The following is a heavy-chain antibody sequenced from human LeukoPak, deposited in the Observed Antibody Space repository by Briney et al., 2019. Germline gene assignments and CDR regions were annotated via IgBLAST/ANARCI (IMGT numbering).Heavy chain of an antibody. V-gene: IGHV5-51*01. J-gene: IGHJ6*02. Sequence: GESLKISCKGSGYSFTSYWIGWVRQMPGKGLEWMGIIYPGDSDTRYSPSFQGQVTISADKSISTAYLQWSSLKASDTAMYYCARIGAGYSSSSYYYYGMDVWGQGTTVTVSS. D-gene: IGHD6-13*01. CDR2: IYPGDSDT. CDR3: ARIGAGYSSSSYYYYGMDV. CDR1: GYSFTSYW.